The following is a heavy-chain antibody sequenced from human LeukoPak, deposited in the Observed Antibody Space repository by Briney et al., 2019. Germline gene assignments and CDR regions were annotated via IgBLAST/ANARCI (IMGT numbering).Heavy chain of an antibody. CDR2: INHSGST. CDR1: GGSISSGGYY. J-gene: IGHJ4*02. V-gene: IGHV4-30-2*01. CDR3: ARVWQWLVRGGFDY. D-gene: IGHD6-19*01. Sequence: SQTLSLTCTVSGGSISSGGYYWSWLRQPPGKGLEWIGEINHSGSTNYNPSLKSRVTISVDTSKNQFSLKLSSVTAADTAVYYCARVWQWLVRGGFDYWGQGTLVTVSS.